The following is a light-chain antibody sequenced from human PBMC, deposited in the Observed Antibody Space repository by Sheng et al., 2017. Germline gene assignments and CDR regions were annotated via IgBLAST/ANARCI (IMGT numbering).Light chain of an antibody. CDR1: QSVNTY. J-gene: IGKJ4*01. CDR2: DAS. CDR3: QQRSNWPLLT. Sequence: EVVLTQSPATLSLSPGERATLSCRASQSVNTYLVWYQQKPGRAPRLLIHDASSRATGIPDRFSGSGSGTDFTLTISRLEPEDCAVYYCQQRSNWPLLTFGGGTKVEIK. V-gene: IGKV3-11*01.